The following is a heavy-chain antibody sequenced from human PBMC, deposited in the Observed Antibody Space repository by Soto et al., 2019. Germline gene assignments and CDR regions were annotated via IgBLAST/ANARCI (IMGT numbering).Heavy chain of an antibody. Sequence: EVELVESGGAVVQPGGSLRLSCAASGFSSGDYNIHWVRQGPGRGLEWVVLITWDGGTTYYADSVKGRFTISQDTGKNSVYLQMDSLRSEDSALYYCAKDKRRYRNTSGVDFDYWGQGTLVTVSS. CDR3: AKDKRRYRNTSGVDFDY. CDR2: ITWDGGTT. J-gene: IGHJ4*02. CDR1: GFSSGDYN. D-gene: IGHD2-15*01. V-gene: IGHV3-43*01.